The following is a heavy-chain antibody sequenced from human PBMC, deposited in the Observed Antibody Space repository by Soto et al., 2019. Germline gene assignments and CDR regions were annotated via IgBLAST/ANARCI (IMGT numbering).Heavy chain of an antibody. V-gene: IGHV1-18*01. D-gene: IGHD5-12*01. Sequence: QVQLVQSGAEVKKPGASVKVSCKGSGYTFTSHGITWVRQAPGQGLEWMGWSSADNGDTKYAQKVQGRVTMTTETSPSTAYMELRSLRFDDTAIYYCARPRKWLRSGGMDVWGQGTTVTVSS. CDR3: ARPRKWLRSGGMDV. CDR2: SSADNGDT. CDR1: GYTFTSHG. J-gene: IGHJ6*02.